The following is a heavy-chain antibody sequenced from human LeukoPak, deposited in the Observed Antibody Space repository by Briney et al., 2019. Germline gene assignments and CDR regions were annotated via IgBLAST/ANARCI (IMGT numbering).Heavy chain of an antibody. Sequence: GGSLRLSCAASGFTFSSYGMHWVRQAPGKGLEWMAVISYDGSNKYYADSVKGRFTISRDNSKNTLYLQMNSLRAEDTAVYYCAKGSGYMDYWGQGTLVTVSS. CDR1: GFTFSSYG. D-gene: IGHD1-26*01. CDR2: ISYDGSNK. CDR3: AKGSGYMDY. V-gene: IGHV3-30*18. J-gene: IGHJ4*02.